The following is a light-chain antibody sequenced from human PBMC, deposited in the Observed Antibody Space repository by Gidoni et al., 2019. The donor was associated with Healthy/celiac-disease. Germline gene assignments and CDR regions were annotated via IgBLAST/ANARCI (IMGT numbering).Light chain of an antibody. CDR1: QSISRY. CDR3: QQSYSTPT. Sequence: DIQMTQSPSSLSASVGDRVTITCRASQSISRYLNWYQQKPGKAHKLLIYAASSLQLGVPSRFSGSGSGTDFTLTISRLQPEDFATYYCQQSYSTPTFXGXTKVEIK. V-gene: IGKV1-39*01. J-gene: IGKJ4*01. CDR2: AAS.